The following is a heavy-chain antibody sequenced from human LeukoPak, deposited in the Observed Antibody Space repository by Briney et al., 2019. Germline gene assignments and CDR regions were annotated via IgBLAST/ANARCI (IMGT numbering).Heavy chain of an antibody. V-gene: IGHV4-59*01. CDR1: GGSISSYY. CDR3: AGVYSSNWYTYYYYGMDV. D-gene: IGHD6-13*01. J-gene: IGHJ6*02. CDR2: IYYSGST. Sequence: KTSETLSLTCTVSGGSISSYYWSWIRQPPGKGLEWIGYIYYSGSTNYNPSLKSRVTISVDTSKNQFSLKLSSVTAADTAVYYCAGVYSSNWYTYYYYGMDVWGQGTTVTVSS.